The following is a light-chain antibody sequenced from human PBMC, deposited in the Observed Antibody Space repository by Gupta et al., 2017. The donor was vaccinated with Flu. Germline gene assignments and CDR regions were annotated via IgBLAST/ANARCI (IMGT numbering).Light chain of an antibody. V-gene: IGKV3-11*01. CDR3: QQRSCRPPGVT. Sequence: DIVLTQVPATLSLSPGESATLSCRASQSVGSSLAWYQQKPGQAPRLLLYDVSNRATGVPARFSGSGSGTDFILTISSLEPEDFAVYYCQQRSCRPPGVTFGGGTKVDI. CDR2: DVS. J-gene: IGKJ4*01. CDR1: QSVGSS.